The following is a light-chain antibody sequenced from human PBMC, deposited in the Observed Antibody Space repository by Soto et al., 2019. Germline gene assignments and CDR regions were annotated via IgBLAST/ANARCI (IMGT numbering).Light chain of an antibody. J-gene: IGLJ1*01. CDR2: DVT. V-gene: IGLV2-11*01. Sequence: QSELTQPPSVFGSPGQSVTISCTGTSSDVGGYDYVSWYQQRPGKAPKLLIYDVTKRPSGVPDRFSGSKSGNTASLTISGLQAEDEADFYCCSYGGSFPYVFGTGTKVTVL. CDR3: CSYGGSFPYV. CDR1: SSDVGGYDY.